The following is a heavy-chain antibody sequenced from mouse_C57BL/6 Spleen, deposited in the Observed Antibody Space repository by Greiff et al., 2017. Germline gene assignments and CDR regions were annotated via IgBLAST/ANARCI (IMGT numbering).Heavy chain of an antibody. Sequence: VQLQQSGAELVKPGASVKLSCTASGFNIKDYYMHWVKQRTEQGLEWIGRIDPEDGETKYAQKFKGKATITADTSSNTAYLQLSSLTSEDTAVYYCARRGYPVKGYFDVWGTGTTVTVSS. D-gene: IGHD3-1*01. CDR1: GFNIKDYY. CDR3: ARRGYPVKGYFDV. V-gene: IGHV14-2*01. J-gene: IGHJ1*03. CDR2: IDPEDGET.